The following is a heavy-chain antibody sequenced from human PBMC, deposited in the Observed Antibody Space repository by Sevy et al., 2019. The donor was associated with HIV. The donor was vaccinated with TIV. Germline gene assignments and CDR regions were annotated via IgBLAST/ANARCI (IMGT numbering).Heavy chain of an antibody. Sequence: GGSLRLSCAASGFTFSSYGMHWVRQAPGKGLEGVAVIWNDRSNKEYADSVKGRFTISRDNSKNTLYLQMNSLRAEDTAVYYCASLPNNYYDSGGYSGNDAFDIWGQGTMVTVSS. J-gene: IGHJ3*02. CDR1: GFTFSSYG. CDR2: IWNDRSNK. D-gene: IGHD3-22*01. CDR3: ASLPNNYYDSGGYSGNDAFDI. V-gene: IGHV3-33*01.